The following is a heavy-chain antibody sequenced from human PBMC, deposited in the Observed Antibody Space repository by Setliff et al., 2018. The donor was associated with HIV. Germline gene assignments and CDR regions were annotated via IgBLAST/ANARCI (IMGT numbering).Heavy chain of an antibody. CDR2: INHRGGV. CDR1: GGSLSGFY. J-gene: IGHJ1*01. Sequence: PSETLSLTCAVYGGSLSGFYWNWIRQSPGKGLEWIGEINHRGGVNYNPSFNSRLTMSVDTSKNQFSLKLTSVTAADTAVYYCACFFWECSDNLCHRSFQFWDQGALVTVSS. CDR3: ACFFWECSDNLCHRSFQF. D-gene: IGHD3-10*01. V-gene: IGHV4-34*01.